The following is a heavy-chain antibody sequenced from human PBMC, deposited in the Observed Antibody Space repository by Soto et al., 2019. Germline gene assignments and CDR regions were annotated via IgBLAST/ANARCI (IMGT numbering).Heavy chain of an antibody. J-gene: IGHJ4*02. V-gene: IGHV1-69*13. CDR2: IIPIFGTA. CDR3: STTPSCSGGSCYFH. Sequence: SVKVSCKASGGTFSSYAISWVRQAPGQGLEWMGGIIPIFGTANYAQKFQGRVTITADESTSTAYMELSSLRSEDTAMYYCSTTPSCSGGSCYFHWGQGTLVTFSS. CDR1: GGTFSSYA. D-gene: IGHD2-15*01.